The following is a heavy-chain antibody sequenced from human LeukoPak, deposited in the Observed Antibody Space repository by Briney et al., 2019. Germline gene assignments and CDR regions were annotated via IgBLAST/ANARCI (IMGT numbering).Heavy chain of an antibody. V-gene: IGHV3-23*01. D-gene: IGHD3-3*01. CDR3: AKGGYDFWSGYPRFDP. Sequence: PPGGSLRLSCAASGFTFSSYAMSWVRQAPGKGLGWVSAISGSGGSAYYADSVKGRFTISRDNSKNTLYLQMNSLRAEDTAVYYCAKGGYDFWSGYPRFDPWGQGTLVTVSS. J-gene: IGHJ5*02. CDR1: GFTFSSYA. CDR2: ISGSGGSA.